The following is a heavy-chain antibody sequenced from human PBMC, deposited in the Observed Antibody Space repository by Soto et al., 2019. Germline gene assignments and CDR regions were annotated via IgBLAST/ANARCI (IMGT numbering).Heavy chain of an antibody. J-gene: IGHJ3*02. CDR1: CYTLTRYG. V-gene: IGHV1-8*01. CDR3: AITIYPGPPVDAFDI. Sequence: GASVKVSCQASCYTLTRYGMDWGRQATCQGREWMGWMTPNGGNTGYAQKFQGRVTMTRNTSISTAYMELSSLRSEDTAVYYCAITIYPGPPVDAFDIWGQGTMVTVSS. D-gene: IGHD5-12*01. CDR2: MTPNGGNT.